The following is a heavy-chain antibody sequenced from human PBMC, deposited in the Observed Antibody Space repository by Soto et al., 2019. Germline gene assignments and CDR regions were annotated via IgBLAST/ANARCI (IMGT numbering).Heavy chain of an antibody. CDR2: LYTRGTT. CDR1: GASISNFY. V-gene: IGHV4-4*07. D-gene: IGHD3-16*01. J-gene: IGHJ4*02. CDR3: AKGGTYYFDS. Sequence: PSETLSLTCSVSGASISNFYWGWIRQSAGKGLEWIGRLYTRGTTDYNPSLKSRVTMSIDTSKNRVSLSLTSVTAADTAVYYCAKGGTYYFDSWGQGIVVTVS.